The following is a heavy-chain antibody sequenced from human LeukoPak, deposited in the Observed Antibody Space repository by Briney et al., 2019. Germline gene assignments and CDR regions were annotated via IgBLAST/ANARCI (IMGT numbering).Heavy chain of an antibody. V-gene: IGHV1-18*01. Sequence: ASVKVSCKASGYTFTSYGISWVRQAPGQGLEWMGWISAYNGNTNYAQKLQGRVTMTTDTSTSTAYMELRSLRSDDTAVYYCARIITMVRGVINYYFDYWGQGTLVTVSS. CDR2: ISAYNGNT. CDR1: GYTFTSYG. J-gene: IGHJ4*02. CDR3: ARIITMVRGVINYYFDY. D-gene: IGHD3-10*01.